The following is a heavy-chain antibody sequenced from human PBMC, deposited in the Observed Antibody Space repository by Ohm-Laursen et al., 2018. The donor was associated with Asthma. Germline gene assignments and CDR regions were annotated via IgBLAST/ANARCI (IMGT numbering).Heavy chain of an antibody. CDR2: ISDSGGNR. J-gene: IGHJ4*02. Sequence: SLRLSCAASGYTFSRYSIHWVRQAPGKGLEWVSTISDSGGNRYIADSVKGRFTISRDNSKNTLYLQMNGLRVEDTAIYYCARTNFLDYWGQGTLVTVSS. CDR1: GYTFSRYS. CDR3: ARTNFLDY. V-gene: IGHV3-23*01.